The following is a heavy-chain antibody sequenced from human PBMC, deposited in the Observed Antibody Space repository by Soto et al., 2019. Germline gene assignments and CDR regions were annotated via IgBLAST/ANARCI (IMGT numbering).Heavy chain of an antibody. J-gene: IGHJ6*02. CDR1: GYSFTSYW. CDR3: ARPVHWNDFSMDV. D-gene: IGHD1-1*01. Sequence: GESLKISCKVSGYSFTSYWISWVRQMPGKGLEWMGRIDPSDSYTNYSPSFQGHVTISADKSISTAYLQWSSLKASDTAMYYCARPVHWNDFSMDVWGQGTTVTVSS. CDR2: IDPSDSYT. V-gene: IGHV5-10-1*01.